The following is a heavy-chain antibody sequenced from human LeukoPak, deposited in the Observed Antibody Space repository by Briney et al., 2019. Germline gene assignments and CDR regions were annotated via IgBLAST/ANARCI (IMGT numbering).Heavy chain of an antibody. Sequence: SETLSLTCAVYGGSISSGSYYWSWIRQPAGKGLEWIGRIYTSGSTNYNPSLKSRVTISVDTSKNQFSLKLSSVTAADTAVYYCARWTTCGGDCHILDYWGQGILVTVSS. CDR2: IYTSGST. J-gene: IGHJ4*02. D-gene: IGHD2-21*02. CDR3: ARWTTCGGDCHILDY. V-gene: IGHV4-61*02. CDR1: GGSISSGSYY.